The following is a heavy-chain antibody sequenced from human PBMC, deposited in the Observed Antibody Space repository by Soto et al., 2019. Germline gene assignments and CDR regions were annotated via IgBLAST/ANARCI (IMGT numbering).Heavy chain of an antibody. J-gene: IGHJ3*02. CDR3: ARDYVQLTPGDAFDI. V-gene: IGHV3-30-3*01. Sequence: GGSLRLSCAASGFTFSSYAMHWVRQAPGKGLERVAVISYDGSNKYYADSVKGRFTISRDNSKNTLYLQMNSLRAEDTAVYYCARDYVQLTPGDAFDIWGQGTMVTVSS. CDR1: GFTFSSYA. D-gene: IGHD3-16*01. CDR2: ISYDGSNK.